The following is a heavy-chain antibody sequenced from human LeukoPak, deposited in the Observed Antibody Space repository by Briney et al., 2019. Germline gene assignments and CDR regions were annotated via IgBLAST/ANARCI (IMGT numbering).Heavy chain of an antibody. D-gene: IGHD2-21*01. CDR3: ARNHDWPFDY. Sequence: SGTLSLTCAVSGDSISRGHWWNWVRQPPGKGLEWIGEIFHTGNTNYNPSLKSRVTMSVDKSKNQFSLNLTSVTATDTAVYYCARNHDWPFDYWGQGTLATVSS. CDR2: IFHTGNT. V-gene: IGHV4-4*02. CDR1: GDSISRGHW. J-gene: IGHJ4*02.